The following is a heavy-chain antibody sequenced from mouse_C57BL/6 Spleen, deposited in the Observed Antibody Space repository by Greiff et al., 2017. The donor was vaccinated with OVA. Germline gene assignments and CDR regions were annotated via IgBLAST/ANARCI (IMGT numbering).Heavy chain of an antibody. Sequence: QVQLQQPGAELVRPGSSVKLSCKASGFTFTSYWMHWVKQRPIQGLEWIGNIDPSDSETHYNQKFKDKATLTVDKSSSTAYMQLSSLTSEDSAVYYCARRYSNYDYAMDYWGQGTSVTVSS. D-gene: IGHD2-5*01. J-gene: IGHJ4*01. CDR2: IDPSDSET. CDR1: GFTFTSYW. V-gene: IGHV1-52*01. CDR3: ARRYSNYDYAMDY.